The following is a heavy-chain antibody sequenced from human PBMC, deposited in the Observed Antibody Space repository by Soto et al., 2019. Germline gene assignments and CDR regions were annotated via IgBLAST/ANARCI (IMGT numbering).Heavy chain of an antibody. CDR1: GFSLSSYF. CDR3: ARENWYSLDV. D-gene: IGHD1-26*01. Sequence: EVQLVESGGGSFHPGGSLRLSCAASGFSLSSYFMAWVRLGPGKRLALVSHDNTDGSKTSYADSVRGRFTVFRDNGKNTLYLQMHSRTDEHTAMYYWARENWYSLDVWGQGTTVTVSS. V-gene: IGHV3-74*01. J-gene: IGHJ6*02. CDR2: DNTDGSKT.